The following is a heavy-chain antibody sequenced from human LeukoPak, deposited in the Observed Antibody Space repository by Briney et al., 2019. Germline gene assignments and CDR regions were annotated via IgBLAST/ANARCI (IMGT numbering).Heavy chain of an antibody. J-gene: IGHJ5*02. CDR3: VRDRPHNWFDP. CDR1: GFTFSSHW. CDR2: IDNDGSHT. V-gene: IGHV3-74*01. Sequence: GGSLRLSCAASGFTFSSHWMHWVRQAPGKGLVWVSRIDNDGSHTNYADSVKGRFTISRDNAKNMLWLQMNSLRAEDTAVYYCVRDRPHNWFDPWGQGILVTVSS.